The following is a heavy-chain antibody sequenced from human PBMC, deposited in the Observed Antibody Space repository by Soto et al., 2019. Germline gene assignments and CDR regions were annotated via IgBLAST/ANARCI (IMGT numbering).Heavy chain of an antibody. CDR2: ITATGDRT. CDR1: GFSFSSYT. J-gene: IGHJ4*02. V-gene: IGHV3-23*01. D-gene: IGHD3-22*01. CDR3: ATMSGYFEY. Sequence: GVSLRLSCADSGFSFSSYTMSWVRQTPGKVLEWVAAITATGDRTYYADSVTGRFTISRDNSNKPQYPQMPSLRADDTAMYYCATMSGYFEYWGQGT.